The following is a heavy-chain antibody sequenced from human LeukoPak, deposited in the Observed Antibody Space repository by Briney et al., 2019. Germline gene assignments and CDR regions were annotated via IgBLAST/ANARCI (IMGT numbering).Heavy chain of an antibody. Sequence: PSETLSLTCTVSGGTISTYYWSWIRQPPGKGLEWIGYTYFTGSTNYKPSLNSRVTMSVDTSKNQFSLKLTSVTAADTAVYYCARGGTVAGRSPGKFDYWGQGALVTVSS. J-gene: IGHJ4*02. D-gene: IGHD6-19*01. CDR1: GGTISTYY. V-gene: IGHV4-59*01. CDR2: TYFTGST. CDR3: ARGGTVAGRSPGKFDY.